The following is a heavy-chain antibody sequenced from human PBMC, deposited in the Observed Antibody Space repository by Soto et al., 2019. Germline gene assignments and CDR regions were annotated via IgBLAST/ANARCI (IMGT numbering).Heavy chain of an antibody. V-gene: IGHV4-30-4*01. CDR3: AAYVDTAMGNFDY. CDR2: IYYSGST. J-gene: IGHJ4*02. CDR1: GGSISSGDYY. Sequence: PSETLSLTCTVSGGSISSGDYYWSWIRQPPGKGLEWIGYIYYSGSTYYNPSLKSRVTISVDTSKNQFSLKLSSVNAADTAEYYCAAYVDTAMGNFDYWGQGTLVTVSS. D-gene: IGHD5-18*01.